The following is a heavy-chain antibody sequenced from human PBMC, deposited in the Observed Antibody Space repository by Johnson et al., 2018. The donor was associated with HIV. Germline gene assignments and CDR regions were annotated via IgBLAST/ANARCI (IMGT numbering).Heavy chain of an antibody. CDR3: TTKSLGAFDI. D-gene: IGHD3-16*01. CDR2: IKQDGSEK. V-gene: IGHV3-7*05. Sequence: VQLVESGGGLVQPGGSLRLSCAASGFTFSSYWMSWVRQAPGKGLEWVANIKQDGSEKYYVDSGKGRFTISRDNAKNSLYLQMNSLRAEDTAVYYCTTKSLGAFDIWGQGTMVTVSS. J-gene: IGHJ3*02. CDR1: GFTFSSYW.